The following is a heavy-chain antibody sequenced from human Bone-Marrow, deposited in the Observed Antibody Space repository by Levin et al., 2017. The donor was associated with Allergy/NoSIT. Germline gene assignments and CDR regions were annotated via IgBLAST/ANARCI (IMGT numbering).Heavy chain of an antibody. Sequence: GGSLRLSCAASGFTFSSYGMHWVRQAPGKGLEWVAVIWYDGSNKYYADSVKGRFTISRDNSKNTLYLQMNSLRAEDTAVYYCARERGDTAMVSFYYGMDVWGQGTTVTVSS. CDR3: ARERGDTAMVSFYYGMDV. J-gene: IGHJ6*02. CDR2: IWYDGSNK. V-gene: IGHV3-33*01. CDR1: GFTFSSYG. D-gene: IGHD5-18*01.